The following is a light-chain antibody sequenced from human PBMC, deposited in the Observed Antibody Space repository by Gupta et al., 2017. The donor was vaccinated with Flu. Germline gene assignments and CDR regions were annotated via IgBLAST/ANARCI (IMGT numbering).Light chain of an antibody. CDR1: ETVNAN. J-gene: IGKJ4*01. V-gene: IGKV3-15*01. CDR2: GAS. Sequence: AGLSVSPGEKLTLSCWARETVNANLDWYQKKPGQAPGLLIYGASTRATGIPARFSGSGSGTWFTLTISSPHYEDFAVYYCRHKKNWPPITFGGGTKVEIK. CDR3: RHKKNWPPIT.